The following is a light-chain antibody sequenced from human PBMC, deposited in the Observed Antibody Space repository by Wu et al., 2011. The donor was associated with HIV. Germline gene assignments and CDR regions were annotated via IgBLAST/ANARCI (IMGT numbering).Light chain of an antibody. V-gene: IGKV3-20*01. CDR3: QQYGSSPPVT. CDR1: QSVSSY. CDR2: DAS. Sequence: VLTQSPGTLSLSPGERATLSCRASQSVSSYLAWYQQKPGQAPRLLIYDASNRATGIPARFSGSGSGTDFTLTISRLEPEDSAVYYCQQYGSSPPVTFGQGTRLEIK. J-gene: IGKJ5*01.